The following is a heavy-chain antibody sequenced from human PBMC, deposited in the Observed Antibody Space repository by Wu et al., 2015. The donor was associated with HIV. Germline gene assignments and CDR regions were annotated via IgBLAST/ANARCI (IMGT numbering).Heavy chain of an antibody. CDR1: GYTFTSYD. D-gene: IGHD3-10*01. CDR3: ARGGVAGWFGELSWDLFSDYGMDV. V-gene: IGHV1-8*01. CDR2: MNPNSGNT. J-gene: IGHJ6*02. Sequence: QVQLVQSGAEVKKPGASVKVSCKASGYTFTSYDINWVRQATGQGLEWMGWMNPNSGNTGYAQKFQGRVTMTRNTSISTAYMELSSLRSEDTAVYYCARGGVAGWFGELSWDLFSDYGMDVWGQGP.